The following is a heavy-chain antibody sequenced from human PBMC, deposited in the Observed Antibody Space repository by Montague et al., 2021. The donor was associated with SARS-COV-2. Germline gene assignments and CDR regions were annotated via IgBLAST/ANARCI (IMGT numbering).Heavy chain of an antibody. J-gene: IGHJ4*02. CDR3: AREVGRGYSGYEGEY. V-gene: IGHV4-34*01. CDR2: FNHSGST. CDR1: GGSFSGYY. Sequence: SETLSLTCAVYGGSFSGYYWSWIRQPPGKGLEWIGEFNHSGSTNYNPSLKSRVTISVDTSKNQFSLKLSSVTAANTAVYYCAREVGRGYSGYEGEYWGQGTLVTVSS. D-gene: IGHD5-12*01.